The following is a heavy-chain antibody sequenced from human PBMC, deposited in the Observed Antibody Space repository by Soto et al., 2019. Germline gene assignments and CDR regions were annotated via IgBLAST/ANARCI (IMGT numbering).Heavy chain of an antibody. CDR1: GFTFSSYS. CDR3: ARRQQLGSYADAFDI. D-gene: IGHD1-26*01. J-gene: IGHJ3*02. V-gene: IGHV3-48*01. Sequence: GGSLRLSCAASGFTFSSYSMNWVRQAPGKGLEWVSYISSSSSTIYYADSVKGRFTISRDNAKNSPYLQMNSLRAEDTAVYYCARRQQLGSYADAFDIWGQGTMVTVSS. CDR2: ISSSSSTI.